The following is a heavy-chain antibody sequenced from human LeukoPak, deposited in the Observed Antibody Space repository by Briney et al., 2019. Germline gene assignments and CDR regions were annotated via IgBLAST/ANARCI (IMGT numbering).Heavy chain of an antibody. CDR2: IYYSGST. Sequence: PSETLSLTCTVSGGSISSGGYYWSWIRQHPGKGLEWIGYIYYSGSTYYNPSLKSRVTISVDTSKNQFSLKLSSVTAAVTAVYYCARESVGARPRDIVVVVAATRSQAYWYFDLWGRGTLVTVSS. CDR3: ARESVGARPRDIVVVVAATRSQAYWYFDL. CDR1: GGSISSGGYY. D-gene: IGHD2-15*01. V-gene: IGHV4-31*03. J-gene: IGHJ2*01.